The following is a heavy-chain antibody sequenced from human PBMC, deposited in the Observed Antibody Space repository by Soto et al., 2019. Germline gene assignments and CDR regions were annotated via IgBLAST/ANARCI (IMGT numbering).Heavy chain of an antibody. Sequence: PSETLSLTCTVSGGSISSYYWSWIRQPPGKGLEWIGYIYYSGSTDYNPSLKSRVTISVDTSKNQFSLKLSSVTAADTAVYYCARLYYYGSGSLFDHWGQGTLVTVSS. V-gene: IGHV4-59*08. CDR2: IYYSGST. CDR3: ARLYYYGSGSLFDH. CDR1: GGSISSYY. D-gene: IGHD3-10*01. J-gene: IGHJ4*02.